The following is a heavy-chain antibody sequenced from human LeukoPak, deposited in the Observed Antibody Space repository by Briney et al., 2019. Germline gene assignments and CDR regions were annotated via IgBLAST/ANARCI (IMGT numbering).Heavy chain of an antibody. Sequence: SETLSLTCTVSGGSISSSSYYWGWIRQPPGKGLEWIGSIYYSGSTYYNPSLKSRVTISVDTSKNQFSLKLSSVTAADTAVYYCARLRYYYGPYYMDVWGKGTTVTISS. CDR3: ARLRYYYGPYYMDV. V-gene: IGHV4-39*01. CDR2: IYYSGST. D-gene: IGHD3-10*01. J-gene: IGHJ6*03. CDR1: GGSISSSSYY.